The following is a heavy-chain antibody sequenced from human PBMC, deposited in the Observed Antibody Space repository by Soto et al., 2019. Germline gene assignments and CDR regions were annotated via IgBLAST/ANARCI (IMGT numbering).Heavy chain of an antibody. CDR2: ISYDGSNK. Sequence: QVQLVESGGGVVQPGRSLRLSCAASGFTFSSYAMHWVRQAPGKGLEWVAVISYDGSNKYYADSVKGRFTISRDNSKNTLYLQMNSLRAEDTAVYYCARVDRFKSYYYGMDVWGQGTPVTVSS. V-gene: IGHV3-30-3*01. J-gene: IGHJ6*02. CDR3: ARVDRFKSYYYGMDV. CDR1: GFTFSSYA.